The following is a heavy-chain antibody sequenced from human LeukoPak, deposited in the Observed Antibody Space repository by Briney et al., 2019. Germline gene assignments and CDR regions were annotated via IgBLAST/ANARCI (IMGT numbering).Heavy chain of an antibody. V-gene: IGHV3-74*01. J-gene: IGHJ4*02. CDR2: IKSDGSDT. CDR3: VRGVGY. Sequence: PGGSLRLSCAGSGFTFSSYWMHWARQAPGKGLVWVSRIKSDGSDTNYADSVKGRFTISRDNAKNTLYLQMNSLRAEDTAVYYCVRGVGYWGQGTLVTVSS. CDR1: GFTFSSYW.